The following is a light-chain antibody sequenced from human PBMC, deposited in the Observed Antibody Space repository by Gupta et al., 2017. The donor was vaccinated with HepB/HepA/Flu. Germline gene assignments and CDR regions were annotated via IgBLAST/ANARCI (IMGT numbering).Light chain of an antibody. V-gene: IGKV3-11*01. CDR2: DAS. Sequence: EIVLTQSPATLSLSPGERATLSCRASQSVSNYLAWYQQKPGQAPRLLIYDASDRDTGIPARFSGSGCGKDFTLTISSREPEDYAVYYCQQRSNRPPLTFGGGTKLEIK. J-gene: IGKJ4*01. CDR3: QQRSNRPPLT. CDR1: QSVSNY.